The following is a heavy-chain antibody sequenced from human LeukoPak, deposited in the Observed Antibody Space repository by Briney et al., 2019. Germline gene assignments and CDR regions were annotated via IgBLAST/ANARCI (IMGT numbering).Heavy chain of an antibody. CDR1: GFTFSSYT. D-gene: IGHD1-14*01. CDR3: AKATGYLL. V-gene: IGHV3-23*01. Sequence: GGSLRLSCAVSGFTFSSYTMSWVRQAPGKGLEWVSTISNSDGTTYYADSVKGRFTISRDDSENTLSLQMNSLRAEDTAVYYCAKATGYLLWGQGTLVTVSS. CDR2: ISNSDGTT. J-gene: IGHJ4*02.